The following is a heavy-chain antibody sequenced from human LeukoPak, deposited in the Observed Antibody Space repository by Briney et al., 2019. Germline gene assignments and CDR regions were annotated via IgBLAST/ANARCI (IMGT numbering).Heavy chain of an antibody. Sequence: EASVKVSCKASGYTFTSYGISWVRQAPGQGLEWMGWISAYNGITNYAQKLQGRVTMTTDTSTSTAYMELRSLRSDDTAVYYCARGGAVLYNWNYNAPNWFDPWGQGTLVTVSS. J-gene: IGHJ5*02. CDR1: GYTFTSYG. CDR2: ISAYNGIT. D-gene: IGHD1-7*01. V-gene: IGHV1-18*01. CDR3: ARGGAVLYNWNYNAPNWFDP.